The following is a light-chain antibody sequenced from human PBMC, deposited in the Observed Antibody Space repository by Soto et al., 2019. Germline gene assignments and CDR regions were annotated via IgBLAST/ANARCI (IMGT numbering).Light chain of an antibody. J-gene: IGKJ1*01. CDR1: QSILSSSNNNNY. CDR3: QKYCRGRT. Sequence: IVMTQSPDAMAVSLGERATINCKSSQSILSSSNNNNYLAWYQQNPGQPPRLLIYSASTRESGVPDRFTGSGSGTDFTLTINSLRAEDVAVYYCQKYCRGRTFGQGTKVEIE. CDR2: SAS. V-gene: IGKV4-1*01.